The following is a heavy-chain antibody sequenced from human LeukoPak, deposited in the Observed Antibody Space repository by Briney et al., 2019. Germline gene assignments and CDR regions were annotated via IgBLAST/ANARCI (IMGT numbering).Heavy chain of an antibody. CDR3: AVDCSGGSCYRGYYYYYGMDV. V-gene: IGHV1-69*13. CDR2: IIPIFGTA. Sequence: ASVKVSCKASGGTFISYAISWVRQALGQGLEWMGGIIPIFGTANYAQKFQGRVTITADESTSTAYMELSSLRSEDTAVYYCAVDCSGGSCYRGYYYYYGMDVWGQGTTVTVSS. D-gene: IGHD2-15*01. CDR1: GGTFISYA. J-gene: IGHJ6*02.